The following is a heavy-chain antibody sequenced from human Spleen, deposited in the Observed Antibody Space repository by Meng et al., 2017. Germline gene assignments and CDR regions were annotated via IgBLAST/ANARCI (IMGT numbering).Heavy chain of an antibody. D-gene: IGHD3-16*02. J-gene: IGHJ4*02. CDR2: ISYHGSYN. CDR3: ARDTITFGGVIVHPIDH. CDR1: GFTFSHYA. Sequence: LSLTCAASGFTFSHYAMHWVRQAPGKGLDWVAIISYHGSYNYYADSVKGRFTISRDNSKNTLYLQMAGLRAEDTAVYYCARDTITFGGVIVHPIDHWGQGTLVTVSS. V-gene: IGHV3-30*01.